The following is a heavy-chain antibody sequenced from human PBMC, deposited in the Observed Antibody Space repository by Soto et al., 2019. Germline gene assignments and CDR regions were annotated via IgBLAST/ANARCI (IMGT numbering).Heavy chain of an antibody. J-gene: IGHJ3*02. Sequence: GGSLRLSCAASGFTFSSYGMHWVRQAPGKGLEWVAVISYDGSNKYYADSVKGRFTISRDNSKNTLYLQMNSLRAEDTAVYYCAKDPHDIYSLGAFDIWGQGTMVTVSS. CDR2: ISYDGSNK. V-gene: IGHV3-30*18. D-gene: IGHD3-16*01. CDR1: GFTFSSYG. CDR3: AKDPHDIYSLGAFDI.